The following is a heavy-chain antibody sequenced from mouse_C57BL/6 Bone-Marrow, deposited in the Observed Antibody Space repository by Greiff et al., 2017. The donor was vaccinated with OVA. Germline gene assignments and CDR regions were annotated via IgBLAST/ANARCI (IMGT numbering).Heavy chain of an antibody. Sequence: EVQVVESGGGLVQPKGSLKLSCAASGFSFNTYAMNWVRQAPGKGLEWVARIRSKSNNYATYYADSVKDRFTISRDDSESMLYLQMNNLKTEDTARYYCVRHGNDYDGDYYAMDYWGQGTSVTVSS. CDR2: IRSKSNNYAT. CDR3: VRHGNDYDGDYYAMDY. J-gene: IGHJ4*01. CDR1: GFSFNTYA. V-gene: IGHV10-1*01. D-gene: IGHD2-4*01.